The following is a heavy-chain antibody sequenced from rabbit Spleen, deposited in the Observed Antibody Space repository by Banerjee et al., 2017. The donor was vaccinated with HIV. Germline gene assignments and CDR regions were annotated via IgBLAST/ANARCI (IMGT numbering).Heavy chain of an antibody. J-gene: IGHJ6*01. D-gene: IGHD1-1*01. Sequence: QSLEESGGGLVKPGASLTLTCTASGFSISSGYYMSWVRQAPGKGREWIGCIYTGSSGSTYYASWAKGRFTISKTSSTTVTLQMTSLTVADTATYFCARDTSSSFSSYGMDLWGPGTLVTVS. CDR3: ARDTSSSFSSYGMDL. V-gene: IGHV1S40*01. CDR1: GFSISSGYY. CDR2: IYTGSSGST.